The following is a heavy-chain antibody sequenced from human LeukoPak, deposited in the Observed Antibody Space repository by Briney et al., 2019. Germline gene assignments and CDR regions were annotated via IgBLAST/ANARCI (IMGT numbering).Heavy chain of an antibody. Sequence: GGSLRLSCAASGFTFSSYAMHWVRQAPGKGLEWVAVISYDGGNKYYADSVKGRFTISRDNSKNTLYLQMNSLRAEDTAVYYCARSEPGIAVADPFDYWGQGTLVTVSS. CDR3: ARSEPGIAVADPFDY. CDR1: GFTFSSYA. V-gene: IGHV3-30*04. J-gene: IGHJ4*02. D-gene: IGHD6-19*01. CDR2: ISYDGGNK.